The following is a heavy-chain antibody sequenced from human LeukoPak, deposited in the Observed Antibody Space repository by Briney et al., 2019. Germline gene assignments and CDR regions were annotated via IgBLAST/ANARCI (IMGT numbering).Heavy chain of an antibody. D-gene: IGHD5-12*01. Sequence: SQTLSLTCTVSGGSISSGSYYWSWIRQPAGKGLEWIGRIYTSGSTNYNPSLKSRVTISVDTSKNQFSLKLSSVTAADTAVYYCARDRGYSGYTGPFWFDPWGQGTLVTVSS. CDR2: IYTSGST. V-gene: IGHV4-61*02. CDR3: ARDRGYSGYTGPFWFDP. CDR1: GGSISSGSYY. J-gene: IGHJ5*02.